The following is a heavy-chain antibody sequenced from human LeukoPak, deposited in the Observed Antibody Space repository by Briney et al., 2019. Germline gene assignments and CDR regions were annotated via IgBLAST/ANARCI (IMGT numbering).Heavy chain of an antibody. CDR1: GGSISSGSYY. Sequence: PSQTLSLTCTVSGGSISSGSYYWSWIRQPAGKGLEWIGRIYTSGSTNYNPSLKSRVTISVDTSKNQFSLKLSSVTAADTAVYYCARHVSPSLWFGVDYYGMDVWGQGTTVTVSS. CDR3: ARHVSPSLWFGVDYYGMDV. D-gene: IGHD3-10*01. V-gene: IGHV4-61*02. CDR2: IYTSGST. J-gene: IGHJ6*02.